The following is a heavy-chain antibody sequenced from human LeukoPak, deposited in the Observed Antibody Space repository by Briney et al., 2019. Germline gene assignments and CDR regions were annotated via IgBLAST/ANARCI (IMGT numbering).Heavy chain of an antibody. Sequence: GRSLRLSCAASGFTFSTYPMHWVRQAPGKGPEWVAVIANDGKDKHYADSVKGRFTISRDNSKNTLYLQMNSLRGEDTAVYHCARDRKYGAAVYDFDYWGQGTLVTVSS. D-gene: IGHD4-17*01. CDR2: IANDGKDK. J-gene: IGHJ4*02. V-gene: IGHV3-30*04. CDR3: ARDRKYGAAVYDFDY. CDR1: GFTFSTYP.